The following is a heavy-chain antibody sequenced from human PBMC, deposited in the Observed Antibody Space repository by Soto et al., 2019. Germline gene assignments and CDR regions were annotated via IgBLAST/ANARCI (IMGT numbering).Heavy chain of an antibody. J-gene: IGHJ4*02. CDR3: AREDSIIIPAVSDF. Sequence: GGSLRLSCAASGFTVSSNYMSWVRQAPGKGLEWVSVIYSGGSTYYSDSVKGRFTISRDNAKSSVSLQMNTLRVEDTAVYYCAREDSIIIPAVSDFWGQGTLVTVSS. CDR1: GFTVSSNY. D-gene: IGHD2-2*01. V-gene: IGHV3-53*01. CDR2: IYSGGST.